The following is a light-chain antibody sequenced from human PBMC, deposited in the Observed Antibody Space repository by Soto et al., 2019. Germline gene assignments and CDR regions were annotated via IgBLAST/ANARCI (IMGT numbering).Light chain of an antibody. J-gene: IGLJ1*01. V-gene: IGLV2-14*01. CDR2: EVS. Sequence: ALTQPASVSGSPGQSITISCTGTSSDVGGYNYVSWYQQHPGKAPKLIIYEVSNRPSGVSNRSSGSKSGNTASLTISGLQAEDEADYYCSSYTSSTFYVFGTGTKVTVL. CDR1: SSDVGGYNY. CDR3: SSYTSSTFYV.